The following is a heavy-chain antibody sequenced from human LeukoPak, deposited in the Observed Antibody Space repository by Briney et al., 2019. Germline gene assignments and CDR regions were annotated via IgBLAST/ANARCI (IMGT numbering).Heavy chain of an antibody. CDR1: GFTFSSYA. CDR2: ISGSGGST. CDR3: ANDPRYGDQGGY. J-gene: IGHJ4*02. Sequence: TGGPLRLSCAASGFTFSSYAMSWVRQAPGKGLEWVSAISGSGGSTYYADSVKGRFTISRDNSKNTLYLRMNSLRAEDTAVYYCANDPRYGDQGGYWGQGTLVTVSS. D-gene: IGHD4-17*01. V-gene: IGHV3-23*01.